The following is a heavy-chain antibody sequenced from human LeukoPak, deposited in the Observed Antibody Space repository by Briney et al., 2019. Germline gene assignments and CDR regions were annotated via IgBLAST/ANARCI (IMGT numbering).Heavy chain of an antibody. CDR2: ISYDGSNK. D-gene: IGHD6-19*01. J-gene: IGHJ4*02. CDR1: GFTFSSYG. V-gene: IGHV3-30*03. CDR3: AREIAVAADC. Sequence: GSLRLSCAASGFTFSSYGMHWVRQAPGKGLEWVAVISYDGSNKYYADSVKGRFTISRDNSKNTLYLQMNSLGADDTAVYYCAREIAVAADCWGQGTLVTVSS.